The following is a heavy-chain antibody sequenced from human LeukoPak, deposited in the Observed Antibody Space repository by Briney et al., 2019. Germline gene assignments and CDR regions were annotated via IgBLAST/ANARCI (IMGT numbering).Heavy chain of an antibody. Sequence: SETLSLTCTVSGGSISSYYWSWIRQPPGKGLEWIGYIYYSGSTNYNPSLKSRVTISVDTSKNQFSLKLSSVTAADTAVYYCARQEYSSSWGNDYWGQGTLVTVSS. V-gene: IGHV4-59*08. CDR3: ARQEYSSSWGNDY. J-gene: IGHJ4*02. CDR2: IYYSGST. CDR1: GGSISSYY. D-gene: IGHD6-13*01.